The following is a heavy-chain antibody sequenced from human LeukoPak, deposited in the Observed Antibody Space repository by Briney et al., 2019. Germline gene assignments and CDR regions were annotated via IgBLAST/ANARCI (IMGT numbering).Heavy chain of an antibody. CDR2: IYYSGST. J-gene: IGHJ4*02. D-gene: IGHD3-10*01. CDR3: AREGWFGARGIVDY. Sequence: SETLSLTCTVSGGSISSSSYYWGWIRQPPGKVLEWIGSIYYSGSTYYNPSLKSRVTISVDTSKNQFSLKLSSVTAADTAVYYCAREGWFGARGIVDYWGQGTLVTVSS. V-gene: IGHV4-39*07. CDR1: GGSISSSSYY.